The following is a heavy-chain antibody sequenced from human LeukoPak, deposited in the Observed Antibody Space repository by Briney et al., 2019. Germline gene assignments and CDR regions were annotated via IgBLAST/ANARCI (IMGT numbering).Heavy chain of an antibody. CDR2: IGGSAGST. J-gene: IGHJ4*02. D-gene: IGHD2-8*01. CDR3: AKGTRDLAEDY. CDR1: GFTFSSYA. Sequence: GGSLRLSCAASGFTFSSYAMSWVRQAPGKGLEWVSGIGGSAGSTYYADSVKGRFTISRDNSKNTLYLQMNSLRAEDTAVYYCAKGTRDLAEDYWGQGTLVTVSS. V-gene: IGHV3-23*01.